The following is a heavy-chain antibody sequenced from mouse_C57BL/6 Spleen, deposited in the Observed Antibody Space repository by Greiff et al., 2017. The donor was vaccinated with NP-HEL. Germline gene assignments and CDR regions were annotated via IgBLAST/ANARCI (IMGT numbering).Heavy chain of an antibody. D-gene: IGHD2-5*01. CDR1: GFTFSDYY. Sequence: EVKLVESEGGLVQPGSSMKLSCTASGFTFSDYYMAWVRQVPEKGLEWVANINYDGSSTYYLDSLKSRFIISRDNAKNILYLQMSSLKSEDTATYYCARDRGYYSNLVFDYWGQGTTLTVSS. CDR2: INYDGSST. J-gene: IGHJ2*01. V-gene: IGHV5-16*01. CDR3: ARDRGYYSNLVFDY.